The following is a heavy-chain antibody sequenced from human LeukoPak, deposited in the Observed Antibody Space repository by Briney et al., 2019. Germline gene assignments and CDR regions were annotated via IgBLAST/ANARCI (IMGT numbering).Heavy chain of an antibody. CDR1: GFSFSTYT. V-gene: IGHV3-48*02. CDR2: IGVSTWTT. D-gene: IGHD3-9*01. Sequence: GGSLRLSCEASGFSFSTYTMNWVRQAPGKGLEWVSYIGVSTWTTYYTDSVKGRFTISRDDAKNSLHLQMNSLRDEDTAVYYCARDQDWAFDYWGQGTLVT. J-gene: IGHJ4*02. CDR3: ARDQDWAFDY.